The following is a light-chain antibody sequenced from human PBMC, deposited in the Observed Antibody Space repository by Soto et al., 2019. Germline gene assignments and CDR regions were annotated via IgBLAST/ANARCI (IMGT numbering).Light chain of an antibody. V-gene: IGKV3-20*01. Sequence: EIVLTQSPGTLSLSPGERATLSCRASQSVSSSDLAWYQQKPGQAPRLLIYGASSRATGIPDRFSGSGSGTDFTLTISRLEPEDLAVYYCQQFGRSSWTFGQGTKVEIK. CDR3: QQFGRSSWT. J-gene: IGKJ1*01. CDR2: GAS. CDR1: QSVSSSD.